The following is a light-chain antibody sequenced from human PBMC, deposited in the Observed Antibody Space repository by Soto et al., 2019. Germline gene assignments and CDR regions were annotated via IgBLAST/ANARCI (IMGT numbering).Light chain of an antibody. CDR1: SSNIGAGYD. Sequence: QPVLTQPPSVSGAPGQRVTISCTGSSSNIGAGYDVHWYQQLPGTAPKLLIYGNSNRPSGVPERFSGSKSGTSASLAITGLQAEDEADYYCQSYDRSLSGVVFGGGTKLTVL. CDR3: QSYDRSLSGVV. CDR2: GNS. V-gene: IGLV1-40*01. J-gene: IGLJ2*01.